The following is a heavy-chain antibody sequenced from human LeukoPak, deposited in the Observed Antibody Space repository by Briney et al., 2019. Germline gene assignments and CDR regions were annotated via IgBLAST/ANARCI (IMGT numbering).Heavy chain of an antibody. CDR2: IYYSGST. V-gene: IGHV4-39*01. J-gene: IGHJ4*02. CDR1: GGSISSSSYY. Sequence: SETLSLTCTVSGGSISSSSYYWGWIRQPPGKGLEWIGSIYYSGSTYYNPSLKSRVTISVDTSKNQFSLKLSSVTAADTAVYYCARYFPNFDYWGQGTLVTVSS. CDR3: ARYFPNFDY. D-gene: IGHD2/OR15-2a*01.